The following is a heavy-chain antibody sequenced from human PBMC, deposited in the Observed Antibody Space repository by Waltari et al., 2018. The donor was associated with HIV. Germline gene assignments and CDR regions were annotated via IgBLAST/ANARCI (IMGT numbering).Heavy chain of an antibody. V-gene: IGHV1-2*02. CDR2: VNPNSGGK. Sequence: QVQLVQSGAEVKKPGASVKVSCKASGYTFTGYYMHWVRQAPGHGLEWMGWVNPNSGGKNYAQKFQGRVTMSRDTSSSTAYMEVSRLRSDDTAVYYCARGRVGDRGYSYGYYFDYWGQGTLVTVSS. D-gene: IGHD5-18*01. CDR3: ARGRVGDRGYSYGYYFDY. J-gene: IGHJ4*02. CDR1: GYTFTGYY.